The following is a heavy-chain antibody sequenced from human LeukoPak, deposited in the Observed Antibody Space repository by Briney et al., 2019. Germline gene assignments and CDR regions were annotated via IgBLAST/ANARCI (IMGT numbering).Heavy chain of an antibody. J-gene: IGHJ4*02. D-gene: IGHD3-10*01. Sequence: EPSETLSLTCTVSGGSISNYYWGWIRQPPGKGLEWIGNIYYSGSTYYNPSFKSRLTISVDTSKNQFSLKLSSVTAADTAVYYCASLRTGDFDYWGQGALVTVSS. CDR1: GGSISNYY. CDR2: IYYSGST. CDR3: ASLRTGDFDY. V-gene: IGHV4-39*01.